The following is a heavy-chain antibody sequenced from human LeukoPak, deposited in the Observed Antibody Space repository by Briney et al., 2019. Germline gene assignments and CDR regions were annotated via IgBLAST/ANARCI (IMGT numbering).Heavy chain of an antibody. V-gene: IGHV4-30-4*08. CDR2: IYYSGST. J-gene: IGHJ3*02. D-gene: IGHD3-9*01. CDR3: ARGEDILTGYYNVGDAFDI. Sequence: SETLSLTCTVSVGSISSGDYYWTWIRQPPGKGLEWIGYIYYSGSTYYNPSLKSRVTISVDTSKNQFSLKLSSVTAADTAVYYCARGEDILTGYYNVGDAFDIWGQGTMVTVSS. CDR1: VGSISSGDYY.